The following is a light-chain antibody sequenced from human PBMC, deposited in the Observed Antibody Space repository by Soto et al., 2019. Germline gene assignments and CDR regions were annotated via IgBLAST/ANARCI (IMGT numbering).Light chain of an antibody. CDR3: QQYYSTPRT. CDR2: WAS. CDR1: QSVLYSSNNKNY. J-gene: IGKJ1*01. Sequence: DIVMTQSPDSLAVSLGEGATINCKSSQSVLYSSNNKNYLAWYQQKLGQPPKLLIYWASSRESGVPDRFSGSGSGTDFTLTISSLQAEDVAVYYCQQYYSTPRTFGQGTKVDIK. V-gene: IGKV4-1*01.